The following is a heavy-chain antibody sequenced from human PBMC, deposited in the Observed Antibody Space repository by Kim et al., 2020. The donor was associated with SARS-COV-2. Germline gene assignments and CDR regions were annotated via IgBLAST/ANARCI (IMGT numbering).Heavy chain of an antibody. J-gene: IGHJ6*02. Sequence: GGSLRLSCAASGFTFSGSAMHWVRQASGKGLEWVGRIRTKANSYATAYAASVKGRFTVSRDDSKNTGYLQMNSLKSEDTAVYYCTSTNIVHYAMVVWRQ. V-gene: IGHV3-73*01. CDR1: GFTFSGSA. D-gene: IGHD2-21*01. CDR3: TSTNIVHYAMVV. CDR2: IRTKANSYAT.